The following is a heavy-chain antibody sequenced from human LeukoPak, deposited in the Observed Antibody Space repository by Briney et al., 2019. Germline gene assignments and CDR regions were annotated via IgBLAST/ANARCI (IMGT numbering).Heavy chain of an antibody. Sequence: PGGSLRLSCAASGFTFSNAWMSWVRQGPGKGLEWVGRIKSKTDGGTTDYAAPVKGRFTISRDDSKNTLYLQMNSPKTEDTAVYYCTTDRYCSGGSCYSDFDYWGQGTLVTVSS. J-gene: IGHJ4*02. CDR3: TTDRYCSGGSCYSDFDY. CDR1: GFTFSNAW. CDR2: IKSKTDGGTT. D-gene: IGHD2-15*01. V-gene: IGHV3-15*01.